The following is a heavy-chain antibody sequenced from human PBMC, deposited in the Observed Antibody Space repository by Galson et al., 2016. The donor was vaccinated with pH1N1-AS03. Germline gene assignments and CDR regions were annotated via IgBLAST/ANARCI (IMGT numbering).Heavy chain of an antibody. J-gene: IGHJ3*01. CDR3: ARPLSSMITMGGLIVTEAFDA. Sequence: SGAEVKEPGESLRISCTGSGYRFTSYWIAWVRQVPGKGLEWMGIIYPGDSDTRYSPSFQGHVNMSADKSINTVYLNWGSLKASDTAMYYCARPLSSMITMGGLIVTEAFDAWGQGTMLTFSS. CDR2: IYPGDSDT. D-gene: IGHD3-16*02. CDR1: GYRFTSYW. V-gene: IGHV5-51*01.